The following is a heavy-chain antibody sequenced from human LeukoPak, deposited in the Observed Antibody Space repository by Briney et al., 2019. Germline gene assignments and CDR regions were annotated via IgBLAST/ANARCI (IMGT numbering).Heavy chain of an antibody. J-gene: IGHJ2*01. Sequence: SETLSLTCAVYGGSFGAYYGSWIRQSPGEGLEWIGEINHSGTTNYNPSLKSRVTISIDTSKNQFSLKLSSVTAADTAMYYCVRATTVVRRFFGLWGRGTLIIVSS. CDR2: INHSGTT. V-gene: IGHV4-34*01. CDR3: VRATTVVRRFFGL. CDR1: GGSFGAYY. D-gene: IGHD4-23*01.